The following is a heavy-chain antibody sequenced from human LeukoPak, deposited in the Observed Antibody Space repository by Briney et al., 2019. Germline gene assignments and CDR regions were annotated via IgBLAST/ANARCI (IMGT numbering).Heavy chain of an antibody. CDR3: ARGRDGDYYYYYYMDV. J-gene: IGHJ6*03. Sequence: ASVKVSCKASGYTFTSYDINWVRQATGQGLEWMGWMNPNSGNTGYAQKLQGRVTMTRNTSISTAYMELSSLRSEDTAVYYCARGRDGDYYYYYYMDVWGKGTTVTVSS. V-gene: IGHV1-8*01. D-gene: IGHD5-24*01. CDR2: MNPNSGNT. CDR1: GYTFTSYD.